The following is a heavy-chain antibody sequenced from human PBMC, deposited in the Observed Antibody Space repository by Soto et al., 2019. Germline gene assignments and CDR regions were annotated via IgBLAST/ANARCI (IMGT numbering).Heavy chain of an antibody. Sequence: QLQLQESGPGLVKPSETLSLTCTVSGGSISSSSYYWGWIRQPPGKGLEWIGSIYYSGSTYYNPSLKSRVTLSVDTSKNQFSLKLSSVTAADTAVYYCARHYDFWSGYFGRGANYGMDVWGQGTTVTVSS. CDR3: ARHYDFWSGYFGRGANYGMDV. CDR2: IYYSGST. J-gene: IGHJ6*02. D-gene: IGHD3-3*01. V-gene: IGHV4-39*01. CDR1: GGSISSSSYY.